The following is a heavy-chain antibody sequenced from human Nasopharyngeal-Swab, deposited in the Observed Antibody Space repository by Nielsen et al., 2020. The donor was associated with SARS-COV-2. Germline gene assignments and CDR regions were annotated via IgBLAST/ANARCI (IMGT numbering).Heavy chain of an antibody. CDR1: GGSFSGYY. CDR3: ARGAQLGSGGSQYYYCYYGMDV. V-gene: IGHV4-34*01. Sequence: SETLSLTFAVYGGSFSGYYWSWIRQPPGKGLEWIGEINHSGSTNYNPSLKSRVTISVDTSKNQFSLKLSSVTAADTAVYYCARGAQLGSGGSQYYYCYYGMDVWGQGTTVTVSS. D-gene: IGHD2-15*01. CDR2: INHSGST. J-gene: IGHJ6*02.